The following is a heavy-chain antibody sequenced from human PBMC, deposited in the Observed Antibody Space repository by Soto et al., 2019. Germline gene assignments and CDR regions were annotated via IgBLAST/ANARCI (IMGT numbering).Heavy chain of an antibody. D-gene: IGHD3-22*01. CDR2: IWYDGSNK. Sequence: QVHLVESGGGVVQPGRSLRLSCAASGFTFSSYGMHWVRQAPGKGLEWVAGIWYDGSNKYYADYVQGRFTISRDNSKNTLYLQINSLRAEDTSVYYCARQSITMIGIFDYWGQGTLVTVSS. CDR3: ARQSITMIGIFDY. V-gene: IGHV3-33*01. J-gene: IGHJ4*02. CDR1: GFTFSSYG.